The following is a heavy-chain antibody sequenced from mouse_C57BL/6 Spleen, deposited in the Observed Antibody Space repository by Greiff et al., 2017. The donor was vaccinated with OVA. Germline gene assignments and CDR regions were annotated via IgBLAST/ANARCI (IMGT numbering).Heavy chain of an antibody. V-gene: IGHV1-69*01. Sequence: VQLQQPGAELVMPGASVKLSCKASGYTFTSYWMHWVKQRPGQGLEWIGEIDPSDSYTNYNQKFKGKSTLTVDKSSSTAYMQLSSLTSEDSAVYYCARSHYNYFDYWGQGTTLTVSS. D-gene: IGHD2-12*01. J-gene: IGHJ2*01. CDR1: GYTFTSYW. CDR2: IDPSDSYT. CDR3: ARSHYNYFDY.